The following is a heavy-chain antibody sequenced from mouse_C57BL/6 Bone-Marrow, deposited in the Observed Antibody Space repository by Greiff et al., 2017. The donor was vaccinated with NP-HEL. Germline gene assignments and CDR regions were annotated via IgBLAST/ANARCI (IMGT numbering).Heavy chain of an antibody. Sequence: QVQLQQSGAELAKPGASVKLSCKASGYTFTSYWMHWVKQRPGQGLEWIGYINPSSGYTKYNQKFKDKATLTADKSSSTAYMQLSSLTYEDSAVYYCARPIVTTKAWFAYWGQGTLVTVSA. J-gene: IGHJ3*01. CDR1: GYTFTSYW. CDR3: ARPIVTTKAWFAY. CDR2: INPSSGYT. D-gene: IGHD2-5*01. V-gene: IGHV1-7*01.